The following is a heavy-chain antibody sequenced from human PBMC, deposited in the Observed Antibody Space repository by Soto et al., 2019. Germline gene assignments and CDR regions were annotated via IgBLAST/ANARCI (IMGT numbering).Heavy chain of an antibody. CDR2: ISVDGRND. CDR3: AKEGHTSGRCGCFNI. J-gene: IGHJ3*02. V-gene: IGHV3-30*18. D-gene: IGHD6-19*01. CDR1: GFTLSSSV. Sequence: LRLSCEASGFTLSSSVMHWVRQAPGKRLEWLSVISVDGRNDLHAGAVKGRFTISRDISKNMVYLQMNDLRPDDTAMYFCAKEGHTSGRCGCFNIWGQGTMVTVSS.